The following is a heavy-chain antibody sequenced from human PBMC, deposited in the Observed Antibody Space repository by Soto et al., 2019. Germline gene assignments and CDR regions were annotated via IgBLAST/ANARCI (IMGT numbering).Heavy chain of an antibody. D-gene: IGHD3-22*01. CDR2: ISYDGSNK. CDR1: GFTFSSYD. Sequence: GWSLRLSCAASGFTFSSYDMHWVRQAPGKGLEWVALISYDGSNKYYADSVKGRFTISRDNSKDALYLQVNSLRAEDTAVYYCASGFSDVITRPVAVCGQGTTVTLSS. J-gene: IGHJ6*02. CDR3: ASGFSDVITRPVAV. V-gene: IGHV3-30-3*01.